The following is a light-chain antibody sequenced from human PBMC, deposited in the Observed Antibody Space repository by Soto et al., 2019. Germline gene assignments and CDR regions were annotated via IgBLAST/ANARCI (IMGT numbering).Light chain of an antibody. V-gene: IGKV3-11*01. Sequence: PGERATLSCRPSQSVSSYLAWYQQKPGQAPRLLIYDASNRATGIPARFSGSGSGTDFTLTISSLEPEDFAVYYCQQRSNWPPYTFGQGTKLEIK. CDR2: DAS. CDR3: QQRSNWPPYT. J-gene: IGKJ2*01. CDR1: QSVSSY.